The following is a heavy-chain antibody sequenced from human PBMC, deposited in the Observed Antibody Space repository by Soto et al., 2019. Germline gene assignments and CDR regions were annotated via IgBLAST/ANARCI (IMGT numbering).Heavy chain of an antibody. J-gene: IGHJ5*02. CDR2: IYWDDDK. CDR3: AHSLYDYVWGTNWFDP. Sequence: QITLKESGPTLVKPTQSLTLTCTFSGFSLSTSGVGVGWIRQPPGKSLEWLALIYWDDDKGYSPSLKSRITITKHTSKTQVVLTMTNMDPVDTATYYCAHSLYDYVWGTNWFDPWRQGTLVTVSS. V-gene: IGHV2-5*02. CDR1: GFSLSTSGVG. D-gene: IGHD3-16*01.